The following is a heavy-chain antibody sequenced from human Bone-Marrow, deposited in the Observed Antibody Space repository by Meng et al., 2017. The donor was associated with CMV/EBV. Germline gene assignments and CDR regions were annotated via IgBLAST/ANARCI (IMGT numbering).Heavy chain of an antibody. V-gene: IGHV3-53*01. CDR3: AKAIVGATSDYFDY. Sequence: GGSLRLSCAASGFTVSRNYTSWVRHAPGEGLEWVSVIYSGGSTYYADSVKGRFTISRGNSKNTLYLQMNSLRAEGTAVYYCAKAIVGATSDYFDYWGQGTLVTVSS. CDR2: IYSGGST. J-gene: IGHJ4*02. CDR1: GFTVSRNY. D-gene: IGHD1-26*01.